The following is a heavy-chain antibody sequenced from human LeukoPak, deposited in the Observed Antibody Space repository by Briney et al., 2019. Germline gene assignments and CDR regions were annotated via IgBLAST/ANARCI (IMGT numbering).Heavy chain of an antibody. CDR2: ISGSGGST. Sequence: GGSLRLSCAASGFTVSRDYMTWVRQAPGKGLEWVSAISGSGGSTYYADSVKGRFTISRDNSKNTLYLQMNSLRAEDTAVYYCAKDNTVTPYYYYGMDVWGQGTTVTVSS. J-gene: IGHJ6*02. V-gene: IGHV3-23*01. D-gene: IGHD4-17*01. CDR3: AKDNTVTPYYYYGMDV. CDR1: GFTVSRDY.